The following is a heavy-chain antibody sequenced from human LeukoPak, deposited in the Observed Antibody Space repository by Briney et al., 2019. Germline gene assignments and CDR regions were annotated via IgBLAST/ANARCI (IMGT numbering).Heavy chain of an antibody. CDR2: IIPIFGTA. J-gene: IGHJ3*02. CDR1: GGTFSSYA. D-gene: IGHD2-2*01. CDR3: AIYCSSTSCYYAFDI. V-gene: IGHV1-69*01. Sequence: SVKVSCKASGGTFSSYAISWVRQAPGQGLEWMGGIIPIFGTANYAQKFQGRVTITANESTSTAYMELSSLRSEDTAVYYCAIYCSSTSCYYAFDIWGQGTMVTVSS.